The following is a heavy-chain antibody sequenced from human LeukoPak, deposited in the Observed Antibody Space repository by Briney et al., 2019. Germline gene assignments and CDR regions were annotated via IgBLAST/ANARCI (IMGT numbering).Heavy chain of an antibody. J-gene: IGHJ4*02. V-gene: IGHV3-23*01. CDR2: IVGSGSST. CDR1: GFTFSNYA. CDR3: AKWGDYDILTGYYDSDY. D-gene: IGHD3-9*01. Sequence: GGSLRLSCAASGFTFSNYAMSWVRQAPGKGLEWVSAIVGSGSSTYYADPVKGRFTISRDNSKNTLYLQLNRLRAEDTAVYYCAKWGDYDILTGYYDSDYWGQGTLVTVSS.